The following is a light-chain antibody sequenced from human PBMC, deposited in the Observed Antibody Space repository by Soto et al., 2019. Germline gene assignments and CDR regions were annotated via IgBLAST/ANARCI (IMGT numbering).Light chain of an antibody. CDR2: DAS. J-gene: IGKJ1*01. Sequence: EGVLSQSQATLSLSPGERATLSCRASPSVSNSLAWSQRNPGQAPRLPIYDASNRATGVPTRFSGSGSGTDFTLTISSLEPEDFAVYYCQQYNNWPPWTFGQGTNV. CDR3: QQYNNWPPWT. V-gene: IGKV3-11*01. CDR1: PSVSNS.